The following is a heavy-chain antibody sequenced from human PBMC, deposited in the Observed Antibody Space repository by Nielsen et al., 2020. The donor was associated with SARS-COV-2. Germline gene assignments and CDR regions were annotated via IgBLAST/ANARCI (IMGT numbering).Heavy chain of an antibody. Sequence: ASVNVSCKASGYTFTSYDINRVRMATGQGLEWMGWMNPNSGNTSYAQKFQGRVTMTRNTSISTAYMELSRLRSEDTAVYYCARYYDSSGYYWDYYYYYGMDVWGQGTTVTVSS. CDR1: GYTFTSYD. CDR2: MNPNSGNT. V-gene: IGHV1-8*01. J-gene: IGHJ6*02. D-gene: IGHD3-22*01. CDR3: ARYYDSSGYYWDYYYYYGMDV.